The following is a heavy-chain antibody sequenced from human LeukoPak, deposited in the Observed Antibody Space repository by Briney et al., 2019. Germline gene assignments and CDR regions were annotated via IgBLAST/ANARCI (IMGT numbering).Heavy chain of an antibody. CDR1: GFTVSSNY. D-gene: IGHD2-2*01. CDR2: IYSGGST. J-gene: IGHJ6*03. V-gene: IGHV3-53*01. Sequence: PGGSLRLSCAASGFTVSSNYMSWVRQAPGKGLEWVSVIYSGGSTYYADSVKGRFTISRDNSKNTLYLQMNSLRAEDTAVYYCARVRLEYCSSTSCHFYYYYYYMDVWGKGTTVTVSS. CDR3: ARVRLEYCSSTSCHFYYYYYYMDV.